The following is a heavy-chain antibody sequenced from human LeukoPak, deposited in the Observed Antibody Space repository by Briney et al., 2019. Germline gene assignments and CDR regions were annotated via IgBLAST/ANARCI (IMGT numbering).Heavy chain of an antibody. CDR1: GFTSSNAW. Sequence: GGSLRLSWAASGFTSSNAWMSWVRQAPGKGLEWVGRIKSKTDGGTTDYAAPVKGRFTISRDDSKNTLYLQMNSLKTEDTAVYYCTTESELRFLEWLFQHWGQGTLVTVSS. D-gene: IGHD3-3*01. CDR2: IKSKTDGGTT. CDR3: TTESELRFLEWLFQH. J-gene: IGHJ1*01. V-gene: IGHV3-15*01.